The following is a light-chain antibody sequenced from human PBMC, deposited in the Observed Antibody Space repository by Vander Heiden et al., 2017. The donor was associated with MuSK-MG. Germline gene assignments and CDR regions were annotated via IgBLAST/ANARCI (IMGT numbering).Light chain of an antibody. CDR2: EVN. CDR1: SRDVGSYNL. CDR3: CSYAGSTTFEV. Sequence: QSALTQPASVSGSLGQSITISCTGTSRDVGSYNLVSWYQQHPGKAPKLMIYEVNKRPSGISNRLSGSKSGNTASLTISGLQAEDEADYYCCSYAGSTTFEVFGGGTELTVL. V-gene: IGLV2-23*02. J-gene: IGLJ2*01.